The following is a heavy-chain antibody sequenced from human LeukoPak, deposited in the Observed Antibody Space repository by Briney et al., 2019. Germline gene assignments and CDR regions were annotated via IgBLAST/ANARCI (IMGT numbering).Heavy chain of an antibody. J-gene: IGHJ4*02. CDR1: GYSISSGYY. V-gene: IGHV4-38-2*02. Sequence: SETLSLTCTVSGYSISSGYYWGWIRQPPGKGLEWIGSIYHSGSTYYNPSLKSRVTISVDTSKNQFSLKLSSVTAADTAVYYCAKSSYSIFYYWGQGNLVTVSS. CDR2: IYHSGST. D-gene: IGHD5-18*01. CDR3: AKSSYSIFYY.